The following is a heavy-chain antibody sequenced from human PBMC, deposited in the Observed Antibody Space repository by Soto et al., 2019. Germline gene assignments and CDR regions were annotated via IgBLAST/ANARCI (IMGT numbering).Heavy chain of an antibody. CDR3: ARAFRKKRIAALWSRWFDP. CDR1: GGSFSGYY. V-gene: IGHV4-34*01. CDR2: INHSGST. J-gene: IGHJ5*02. D-gene: IGHD6-6*01. Sequence: PSETLSLTCAVYGGSFSGYYWSWIRQPPGKGLEWIGEINHSGSTNYNPSLKSRVTISVDTSKNQFSLKLSSVTAADTAVYYCARAFRKKRIAALWSRWFDPWGQGTLVIAPQ.